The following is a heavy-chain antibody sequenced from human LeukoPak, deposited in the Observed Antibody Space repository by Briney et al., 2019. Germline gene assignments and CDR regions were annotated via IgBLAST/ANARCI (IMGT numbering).Heavy chain of an antibody. J-gene: IGHJ4*02. Sequence: PGGSLRLSCAASGFTFSSYAMSWVRQAPGKGLEWVSYISSSSSTIYYADSVKGRFTISRDNAKNSLYLQMNSLRDEDTAVYYCARDVILRAAVAGSYFDYWGQGTLVTVSS. V-gene: IGHV3-48*02. CDR1: GFTFSSYA. CDR3: ARDVILRAAVAGSYFDY. D-gene: IGHD6-19*01. CDR2: ISSSSSTI.